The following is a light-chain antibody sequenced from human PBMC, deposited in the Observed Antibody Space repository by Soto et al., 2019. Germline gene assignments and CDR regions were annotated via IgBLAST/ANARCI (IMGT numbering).Light chain of an antibody. J-gene: IGKJ2*01. CDR2: GTS. V-gene: IGKV3-20*01. Sequence: EIVLTQSPGTLSLSPGERATLSCRASESVRSRYLAWYQQKPGQAPRLLFYGTSTRATGIPDRFSASGSETDFTLTISRLEPEDFAVYFCRQYANSPPYTFGQGTKLEIK. CDR3: RQYANSPPYT. CDR1: ESVRSRY.